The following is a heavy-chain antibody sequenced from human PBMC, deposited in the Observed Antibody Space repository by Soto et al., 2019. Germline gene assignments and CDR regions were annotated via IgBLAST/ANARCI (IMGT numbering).Heavy chain of an antibody. CDR1: GFTFSSYS. CDR3: ARDYGSGSYLEDY. CDR2: ISYDGSNK. Sequence: PGGSLRLACPASGFTFSSYSMHWVRHAPGKGLEWVAVISYDGSNKYYADSVKGRFTISRDNSKNTLYLQMNSLRAEDTAVYYCARDYGSGSYLEDYWGQGTLVTVSS. J-gene: IGHJ4*02. V-gene: IGHV3-30-3*01. D-gene: IGHD3-10*01.